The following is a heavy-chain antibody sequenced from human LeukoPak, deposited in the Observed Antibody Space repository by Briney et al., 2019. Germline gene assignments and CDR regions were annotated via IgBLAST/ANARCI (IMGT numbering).Heavy chain of an antibody. J-gene: IGHJ4*02. V-gene: IGHV1-69*01. Sequence: EASVTVSCKASGGTFSSYAISWVRQAPGQGLEWMGGIIPIFGTANYAQKFQGRVTITADESTSTAYMELSSLRSEDTAVYYCARGGSRIAVAGNFDYWGQGTLVTVSS. CDR3: ARGGSRIAVAGNFDY. CDR2: IIPIFGTA. D-gene: IGHD6-19*01. CDR1: GGTFSSYA.